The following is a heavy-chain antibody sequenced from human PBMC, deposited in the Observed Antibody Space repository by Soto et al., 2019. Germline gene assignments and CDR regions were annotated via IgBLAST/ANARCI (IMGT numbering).Heavy chain of an antibody. CDR1: GGSISSSSYY. Sequence: SETLSLTCTVSGGSISSSSYYWGWIRQPPGKGLEWIGSIYYSGSTYYNPSLKSRVTISVDTSKNQFSLKLSSVTAADTAVYYCARQAAPPLGYFDYWGQGTLVTVSS. CDR2: IYYSGST. D-gene: IGHD2-15*01. V-gene: IGHV4-39*01. J-gene: IGHJ4*02. CDR3: ARQAAPPLGYFDY.